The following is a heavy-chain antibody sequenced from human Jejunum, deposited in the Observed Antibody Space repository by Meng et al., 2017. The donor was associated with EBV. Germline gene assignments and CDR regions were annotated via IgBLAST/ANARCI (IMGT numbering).Heavy chain of an antibody. V-gene: IGHV3-74*01. CDR2: INSDGSKT. Sequence: ELVLVGSGGGLVKPGDSLRLSWAAFGFTLSSYWMHWVRQAPGKGLVWVSRINSDGSKTNYADSVKGRFTISRDIAKNTLYLQLNSLRADDTAVYYCVRGPPPDTWGQGTLVTVSS. J-gene: IGHJ5*02. CDR1: GFTLSSYW. CDR3: VRGPPPDT.